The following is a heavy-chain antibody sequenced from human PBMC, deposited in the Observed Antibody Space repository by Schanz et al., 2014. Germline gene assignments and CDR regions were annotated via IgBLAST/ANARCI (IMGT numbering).Heavy chain of an antibody. J-gene: IGHJ3*01. V-gene: IGHV3-53*01. CDR1: GFTFSDYY. Sequence: EVQLVSFGGGLIQPGGSLRLSCAASGFTFSDYYMSWVRQAPGKGLEWISSMYINSGSTQYADSVKGRFIISRDSSKKTLFLQMNSLRAEDTAVYFCARDGGRDGYNLAFDVWGQGTLVTVSS. CDR2: MYINSGST. D-gene: IGHD5-12*01. CDR3: ARDGGRDGYNLAFDV.